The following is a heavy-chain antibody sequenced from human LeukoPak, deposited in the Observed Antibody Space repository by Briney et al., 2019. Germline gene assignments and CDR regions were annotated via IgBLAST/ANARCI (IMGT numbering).Heavy chain of an antibody. CDR3: AKGRGFDI. CDR1: GFTFSSYG. V-gene: IGHV3-30*18. D-gene: IGHD3-10*01. J-gene: IGHJ3*02. CDR2: ISYDGSNK. Sequence: PGGSLRLSCAASGFTFSSYGMHWVRQAPGKGLEWVAVISYDGSNKYYADSVKGRFTISRDNSKNTLYLQMNSLRAEDTAVYYCAKGRGFDIWGQGTMVTVSS.